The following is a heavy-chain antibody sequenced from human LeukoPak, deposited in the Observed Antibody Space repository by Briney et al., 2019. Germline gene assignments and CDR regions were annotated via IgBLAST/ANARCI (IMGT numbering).Heavy chain of an antibody. CDR3: AKWTYFDFWSGYYGLWFDY. Sequence: PGGSLRLSCAASGFTFSSYAMSWVRQAPGKGLEWVSAISGSGGSTYYADSVKGRFTISRDNSKNTLYLQMNSLRAEDTAVYYCAKWTYFDFWSGYYGLWFDYWGQGTLVTVSS. V-gene: IGHV3-23*01. CDR2: ISGSGGST. D-gene: IGHD3-3*01. J-gene: IGHJ4*02. CDR1: GFTFSSYA.